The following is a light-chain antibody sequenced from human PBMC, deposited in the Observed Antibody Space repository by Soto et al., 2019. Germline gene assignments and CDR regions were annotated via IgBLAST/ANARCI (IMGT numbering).Light chain of an antibody. J-gene: IGLJ2*01. CDR3: AAWDDRLNGVV. Sequence: QLVLTQPPSASGTPGQRVTISCSGASSNIGRNTVNWFQQVPGTAPKLLIYTNIHRPSGVPDRFSGSKSGTSASLAISGLQSEDEADYYCAAWDDRLNGVVFGGGTKLTVL. CDR1: SSNIGRNT. CDR2: TNI. V-gene: IGLV1-44*01.